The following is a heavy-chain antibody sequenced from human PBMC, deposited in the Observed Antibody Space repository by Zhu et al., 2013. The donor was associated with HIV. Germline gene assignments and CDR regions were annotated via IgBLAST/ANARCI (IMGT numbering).Heavy chain of an antibody. V-gene: IGHV1-46*01. J-gene: IGHJ4*02. CDR1: GYTFTSYY. CDR2: INPSGGST. CDR3: ARGPLKNDFWSGSKRSKVVDY. Sequence: QVQLVQSGAEVKKPGASVKVSCKASGYTFTSYYMHWVRQAPGQGLEWMGIINPSGGSTSYAQKFQGRVTMTRDTSTSTVYMELSSLRSEDTAVYYCARGPLKNDFWSGSKRSKVVDYWGQGTLVTVSS. D-gene: IGHD3-3*01.